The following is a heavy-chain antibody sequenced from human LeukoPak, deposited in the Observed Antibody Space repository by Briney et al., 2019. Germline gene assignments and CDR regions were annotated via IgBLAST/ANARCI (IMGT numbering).Heavy chain of an antibody. CDR1: GGSISSSSYY. J-gene: IGHJ4*02. CDR3: ARVQPTSYYFDY. Sequence: ASETLSLTCTVSGGSISSSSYYWGWIRQPPGKGLEWIGSIYYSGSTYYNPSLKSRVTISVDTSKNQFSLKLSSMTAADTAVYYCARVQPTSYYFDYWGQGTLVTVSS. D-gene: IGHD3-10*01. V-gene: IGHV4-39*07. CDR2: IYYSGST.